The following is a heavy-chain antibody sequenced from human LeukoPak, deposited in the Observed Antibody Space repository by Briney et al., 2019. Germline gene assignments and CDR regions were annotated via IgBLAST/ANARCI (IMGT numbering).Heavy chain of an antibody. CDR2: ITPIFGTA. J-gene: IGHJ6*02. CDR1: GGTFSSYA. D-gene: IGHD5-24*01. V-gene: IGHV1-69*13. Sequence: SVKVSCKASGGTFSSYAISWVRQAPGQGLEWMGGITPIFGTANYAQKFQGRVTITADESTSTAYMELSSLRSEDTAVYYCARVVLGRRWLQTSYYYGMDVWGQGTTVTVSS. CDR3: ARVVLGRRWLQTSYYYGMDV.